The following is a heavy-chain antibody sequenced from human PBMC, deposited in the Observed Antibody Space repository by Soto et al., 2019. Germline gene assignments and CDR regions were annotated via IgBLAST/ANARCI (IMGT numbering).Heavy chain of an antibody. V-gene: IGHV3-21*01. Sequence: EVQLVESGGGLVKPGGSLRLSCAASGFTFSSYKMNWVRQAPGKGLEWVSSISGTSDYIYYADSVKGRFTISRDIAKNSLDLQMNSLRAEDTAVYYCARGTYYFDSSGYTDFDSWGQGTLVTVSS. CDR3: ARGTYYFDSSGYTDFDS. CDR2: ISGTSDYI. CDR1: GFTFSSYK. D-gene: IGHD3-22*01. J-gene: IGHJ4*02.